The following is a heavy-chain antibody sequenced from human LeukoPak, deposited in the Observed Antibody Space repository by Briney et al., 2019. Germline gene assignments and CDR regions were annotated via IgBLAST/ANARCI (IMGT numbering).Heavy chain of an antibody. J-gene: IGHJ4*02. Sequence: GASVKVSCKASGYTFTSYGISWVRQAPGQGLEWMGGIIPIFGTANYAQKFQGRVTITADESTSTAYMELSSLRSEDTAVYYCARRMDGYNLAFDYWGQGTLVTVSS. V-gene: IGHV1-69*13. CDR1: GYTFTSYG. CDR2: IIPIFGTA. D-gene: IGHD5-24*01. CDR3: ARRMDGYNLAFDY.